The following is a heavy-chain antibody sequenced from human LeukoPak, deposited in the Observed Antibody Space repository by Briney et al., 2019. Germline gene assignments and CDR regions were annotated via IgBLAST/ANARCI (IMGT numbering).Heavy chain of an antibody. Sequence: SVEVSCQVSSHTLTLLCMHWDRQAPGKGLEWMGGFYPEDGETIYAQKFQGRVTMTEDTSTDTAYMELSSLSSEDTAVYYCAICHPGGGHTMGQYYMDVWGKGTTVTVSS. CDR1: SHTLTLLC. CDR3: AICHPGGGHTMGQYYMDV. V-gene: IGHV1-24*01. CDR2: FYPEDGET. J-gene: IGHJ6*03. D-gene: IGHD5-18*01.